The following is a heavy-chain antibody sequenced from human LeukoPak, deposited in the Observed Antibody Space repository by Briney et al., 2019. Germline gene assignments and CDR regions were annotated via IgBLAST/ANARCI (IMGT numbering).Heavy chain of an antibody. Sequence: PGGSLRLSCAASGFTFSSYSMNWVRQAPGKGLEWVSSISSSSSYIYYADSVKGRFTISRDNAKNSLYLQMNSLRAEDTAVYYCARDKGVEKRFDYWGQGTLVTVSS. D-gene: IGHD3-3*01. CDR3: ARDKGVEKRFDY. V-gene: IGHV3-21*01. CDR2: ISSSSSYI. J-gene: IGHJ4*02. CDR1: GFTFSSYS.